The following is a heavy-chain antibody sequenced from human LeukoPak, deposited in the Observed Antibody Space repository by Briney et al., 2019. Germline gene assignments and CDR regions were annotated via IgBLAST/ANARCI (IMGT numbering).Heavy chain of an antibody. CDR1: GGSFSGYY. CDR2: INHSGST. CDR3: ARDLYCSSTSCYGDDLPDY. J-gene: IGHJ4*02. D-gene: IGHD2-2*01. Sequence: SETLSLTCAVYGGSFSGYYWSWIRQPPGKGLEWIGEINHSGSTNYNPSLKSRVTISVDTSKNQFSLKLSSVTAADTAVYYCARDLYCSSTSCYGDDLPDYWGQGTLVTASS. V-gene: IGHV4-34*01.